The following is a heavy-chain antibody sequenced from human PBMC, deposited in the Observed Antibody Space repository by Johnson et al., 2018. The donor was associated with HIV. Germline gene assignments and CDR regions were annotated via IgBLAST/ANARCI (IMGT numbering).Heavy chain of an antibody. V-gene: IGHV3-30*03. J-gene: IGHJ3*02. CDR2: ISYDGSNK. D-gene: IGHD6-13*01. CDR1: GFTFSSYG. Sequence: QEQLVESGGGVVQPGRSLRLSCAASGFTFSSYGMHWVRQAPGMGLEWVAVISYDGSNKYYADSVKGRFTISRDTSKNTLYLQMNSLRAEDTAVYYCASPLEAAAGPMDAFDIWGQGTMVTVSS. CDR3: ASPLEAAAGPMDAFDI.